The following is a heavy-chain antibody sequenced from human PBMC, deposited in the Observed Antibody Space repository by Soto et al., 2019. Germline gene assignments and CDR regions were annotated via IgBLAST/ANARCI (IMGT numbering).Heavy chain of an antibody. D-gene: IGHD3-10*01. CDR1: GFTVSNNY. Sequence: EVQLVESGGGLIQPGGSLRLSCAVSGFTVSNNYMSWVRQAPGKGLEGVSVIYSGGYTAYGDSVKGRFTISRDNSKNTLSLQMNPPPAHDPPVFSGATPPGGGGYWGQGTLVTVSS. CDR2: IYSGGYT. CDR3: ATPPGGGGY. V-gene: IGHV3-53*01. J-gene: IGHJ4*02.